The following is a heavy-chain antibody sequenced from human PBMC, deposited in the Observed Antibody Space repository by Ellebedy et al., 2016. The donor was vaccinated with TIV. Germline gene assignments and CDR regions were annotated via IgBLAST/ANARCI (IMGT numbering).Heavy chain of an antibody. V-gene: IGHV4-31*03. CDR1: GAPLSRGGYF. D-gene: IGHD2-2*01. J-gene: IGHJ6*02. Sequence: SETLSLTXTVSGAPLSRGGYFWGWIRQHPGKGLEWIGNIYYSGNTYYNPSLKSRLTVSMDTSKNQFSLRLSSVSAADTAVYYCAAFSGDCSRTLCYGYYGMDVWGPGTTVTVSS. CDR2: IYYSGNT. CDR3: AAFSGDCSRTLCYGYYGMDV.